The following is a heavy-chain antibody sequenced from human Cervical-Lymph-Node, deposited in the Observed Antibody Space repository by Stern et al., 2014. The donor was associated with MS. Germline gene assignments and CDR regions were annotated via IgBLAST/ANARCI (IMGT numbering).Heavy chain of an antibody. CDR1: GYTFTSYG. CDR3: ARGLLGSENAFDI. CDR2: ISAYNCNT. J-gene: IGHJ3*02. D-gene: IGHD2-15*01. Sequence: VQLGQSGAEVKKPGASVKVSCKASGYTFTSYGISWVRQAPGHGIAWMGCISAYNCNTSYAQKLQGRFTMTTDTSTSTAYMELRSLRSDDTAVYYCARGLLGSENAFDIWGQGTMVTVSS. V-gene: IGHV1-18*01.